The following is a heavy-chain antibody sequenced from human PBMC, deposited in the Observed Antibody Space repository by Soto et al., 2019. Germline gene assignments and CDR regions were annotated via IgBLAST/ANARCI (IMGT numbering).Heavy chain of an antibody. J-gene: IGHJ6*02. CDR3: ARGGSAAAPGNYYYGMDV. CDR1: GGTFSSYA. Sequence: SVKVSCKASGGTFSSYAISWVRQAPGQGLEWMGGIIPIFGTANYAQKFQGRVTITADESTSTAYMELSSLRSEDTAVYYCARGGSAAAPGNYYYGMDVWGQGTTVTVSS. V-gene: IGHV1-69*13. D-gene: IGHD6-13*01. CDR2: IIPIFGTA.